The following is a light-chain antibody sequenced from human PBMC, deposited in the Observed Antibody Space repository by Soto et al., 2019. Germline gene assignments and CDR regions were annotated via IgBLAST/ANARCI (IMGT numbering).Light chain of an antibody. CDR1: SGNIVSNY. V-gene: IGLV6-57*01. Sequence: NFMLTQPHSVSESPGKTVTISCTRSSGNIVSNYVQWYQQRPGSSPTTVIYEDDDRPSGVPDRFSGSIDTSSNSASLTISGLKTEDEADYDCQSYDADILIFGGGTKLTVL. CDR3: QSYDADILI. J-gene: IGLJ2*01. CDR2: EDD.